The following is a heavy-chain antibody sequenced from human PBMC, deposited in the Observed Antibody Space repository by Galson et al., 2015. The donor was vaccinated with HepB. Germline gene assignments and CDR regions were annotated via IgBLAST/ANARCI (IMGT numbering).Heavy chain of an antibody. Sequence: SLRVSCEASGLTFSTYVMHWVRQCPGGGLEWMAGITYCRSNRIYADNVQGRVTISTDTSTNTTYLEMSSLRADDTAVYYCATAGLDPEVLFSFHYWGLGTLVTVSS. V-gene: IGHV3-30*03. D-gene: IGHD1-14*01. CDR2: ITYCRSNR. CDR1: GLTFSTYV. J-gene: IGHJ4*02. CDR3: ATAGLDPEVLFSFHY.